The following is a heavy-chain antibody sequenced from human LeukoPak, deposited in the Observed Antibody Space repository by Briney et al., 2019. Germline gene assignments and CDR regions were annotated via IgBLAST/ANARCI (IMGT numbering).Heavy chain of an antibody. CDR3: ARVVTIFGVVTPDNWFDP. D-gene: IGHD3-3*01. V-gene: IGHV4-4*07. CDR2: IYTSGST. Sequence: SETLSLTCTVSGGSISSYYWSWIRQPAGKGLEWNGRIYTSGSTNYNPSLKSRVTMSVDTSKNQFSLKLSSVTAADTAVYYCARVVTIFGVVTPDNWFDPWGQGTLVTVSS. CDR1: GGSISSYY. J-gene: IGHJ5*02.